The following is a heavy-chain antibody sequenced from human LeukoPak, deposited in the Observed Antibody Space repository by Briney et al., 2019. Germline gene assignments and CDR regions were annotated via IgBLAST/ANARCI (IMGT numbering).Heavy chain of an antibody. CDR1: GFTFSSYG. Sequence: GGSLRLSCAASGFTFSSYGMHWVRQAPGKGLEWVAVISYDGSNKYYADSVKGRFTISRDNSKNTLYLQMNSLRAEDTAVYYCAKESRPYSSGWNFDYWGQGTLVTVSS. CDR2: ISYDGSNK. V-gene: IGHV3-30*18. CDR3: AKESRPYSSGWNFDY. J-gene: IGHJ4*02. D-gene: IGHD6-19*01.